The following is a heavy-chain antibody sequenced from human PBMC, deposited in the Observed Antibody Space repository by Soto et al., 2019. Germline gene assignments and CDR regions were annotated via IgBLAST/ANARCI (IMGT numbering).Heavy chain of an antibody. Sequence: QVQLQESGPGLVKPSQTLSLTCTVSGGSISSGGYYWSWIRQHPGKGLEWIGYIYYSGSTYYNPSLTSRVTIAVDTSKNQSSLKLSSVTAADTAVYYCATRPGPSLPVWYFDLWGRGTLVTVSS. CDR1: GGSISSGGYY. CDR3: ATRPGPSLPVWYFDL. J-gene: IGHJ2*01. CDR2: IYYSGST. V-gene: IGHV4-31*03.